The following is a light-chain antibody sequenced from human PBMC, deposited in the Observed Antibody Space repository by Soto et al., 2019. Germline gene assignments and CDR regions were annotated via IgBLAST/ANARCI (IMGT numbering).Light chain of an antibody. CDR2: DAS. Sequence: EIVLTQSPATLSLSPGERATLSCRASQSINYYLAWYQQKPGQAPRLLIYDASNRATGIPARFSGSGSGTDFTLTISNLEPEDFAVYYCQQRSNWPPLTFGGGTKVEIK. J-gene: IGKJ4*01. CDR1: QSINYY. V-gene: IGKV3-11*01. CDR3: QQRSNWPPLT.